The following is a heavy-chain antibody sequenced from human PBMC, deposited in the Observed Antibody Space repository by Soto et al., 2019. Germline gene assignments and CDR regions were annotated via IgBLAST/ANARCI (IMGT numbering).Heavy chain of an antibody. CDR1: GGSISSYY. CDR3: ARGYCSSTSCIYYYYYMDV. Sequence: SETLSLTCTVSGGSISSYYWSWIRQPPGKGLEWIGYIYYSGSTNYNPSLKSRVTISVDTSKNQFSLKLSSVTAADTAVYYCARGYCSSTSCIYYYYYMDVWGRGTTVTVSS. J-gene: IGHJ6*03. V-gene: IGHV4-59*08. D-gene: IGHD2-2*01. CDR2: IYYSGST.